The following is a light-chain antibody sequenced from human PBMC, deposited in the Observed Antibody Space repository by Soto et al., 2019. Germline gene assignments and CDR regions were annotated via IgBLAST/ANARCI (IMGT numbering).Light chain of an antibody. J-gene: IGLJ1*01. Sequence: NSSDVGGYNYVSWYQHHPGKAPKLMIFDVSNRPSGVSNRFSGSKSGNTASLTISGLQPEDEADDYCSSYTTSTARLLVCGTGT. CDR1: SSDVGGYNY. CDR2: DVS. CDR3: SSYTTSTARLLV. V-gene: IGLV2-14*03.